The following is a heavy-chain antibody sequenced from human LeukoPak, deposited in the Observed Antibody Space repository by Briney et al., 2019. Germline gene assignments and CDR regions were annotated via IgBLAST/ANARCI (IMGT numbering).Heavy chain of an antibody. CDR1: GDSISSGTYY. Sequence: SETLSLTCTVSGDSISSGTYYWGWIRQPPGKGLEWIGTIYYTMSTYCNPSLKSRVTISVDTSKNQFSLKLRSVTAADTAVYYCARHRIIRDIVTGDYFDYWGQGTLVTVSS. CDR3: ARHRIIRDIVTGDYFDY. CDR2: IYYTMST. D-gene: IGHD3-9*01. J-gene: IGHJ4*02. V-gene: IGHV4-39*01.